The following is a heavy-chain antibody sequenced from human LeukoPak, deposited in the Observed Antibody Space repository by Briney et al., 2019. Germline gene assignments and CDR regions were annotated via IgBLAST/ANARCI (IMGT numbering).Heavy chain of an antibody. Sequence: AGGSLRLSCAASGFTFSSYSMNWVRQAPGKGLEWVSYISSSSSTIYYADSVKGRFTISRDNAKNSLYLQMSSLRVEDTAVYYCTRRPYSSSWYYFDYWGQGTLVTVSS. CDR3: TRRPYSSSWYYFDY. CDR2: ISSSSSTI. J-gene: IGHJ4*02. D-gene: IGHD6-13*01. V-gene: IGHV3-48*04. CDR1: GFTFSSYS.